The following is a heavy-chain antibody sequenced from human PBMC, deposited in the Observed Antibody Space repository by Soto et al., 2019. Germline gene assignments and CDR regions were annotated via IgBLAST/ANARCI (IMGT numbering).Heavy chain of an antibody. Sequence: ASVKVSCKASGYTFTSYGISWVRQAPGQELEWMGWISAYNGNTNYAQKLQGRVTMTTDTSTSTAYMELRSLRSDDTAVYYCAREYLAIHYYDSSGYPDAFDIWGQGTMVTVSS. CDR3: AREYLAIHYYDSSGYPDAFDI. CDR1: GYTFTSYG. V-gene: IGHV1-18*04. J-gene: IGHJ3*02. D-gene: IGHD3-22*01. CDR2: ISAYNGNT.